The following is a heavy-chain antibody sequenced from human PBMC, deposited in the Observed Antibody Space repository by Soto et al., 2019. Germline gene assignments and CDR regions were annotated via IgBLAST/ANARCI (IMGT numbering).Heavy chain of an antibody. CDR1: GFTFSSYW. Sequence: PGGSLRLSCAASGFTFSSYWMSWVRQAPGKGLEWVANIKQDGSEKYYVDSVKGRFTISRDNAKNSLYLQMNSLRAEDTAVYYCARGGYSYGTNWFDPWGQGTRGTDSS. CDR3: ARGGYSYGTNWFDP. CDR2: IKQDGSEK. V-gene: IGHV3-7*03. D-gene: IGHD5-18*01. J-gene: IGHJ5*02.